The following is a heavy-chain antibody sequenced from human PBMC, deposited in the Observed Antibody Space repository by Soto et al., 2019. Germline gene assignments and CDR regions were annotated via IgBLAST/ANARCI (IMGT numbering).Heavy chain of an antibody. V-gene: IGHV4-34*01. CDR3: VGARGRLVGFDY. D-gene: IGHD1-26*01. Sequence: QVQLQQWGAGLLKPSETLSLTCAVNSESLSGYYWSWIRQSPGKGLEWIGEIDGSGTTNYSPSLRSRGAMSVDTSKNHFSLNLNSVSAADTAAYYCVGARGRLVGFDYWGQGTLVTVSS. CDR1: SESLSGYY. J-gene: IGHJ4*02. CDR2: IDGSGTT.